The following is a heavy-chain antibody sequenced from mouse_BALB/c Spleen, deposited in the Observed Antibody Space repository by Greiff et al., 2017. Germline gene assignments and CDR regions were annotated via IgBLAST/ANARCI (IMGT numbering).Heavy chain of an antibody. J-gene: IGHJ2*01. D-gene: IGHD2-4*01. Sequence: EVQLQQSGPGLVKPSQSLSLTCTVTGYSITSDYAWNWIRQFPGNKLEWMGYISYSGSTSYNPSLKSRISITRDTSKNQFFLQLNSVTTEDTATYYCARSLYDYDGGAYFDYWGQGTTLTVSS. CDR1: GYSITSDYA. V-gene: IGHV3-2*02. CDR3: ARSLYDYDGGAYFDY. CDR2: ISYSGST.